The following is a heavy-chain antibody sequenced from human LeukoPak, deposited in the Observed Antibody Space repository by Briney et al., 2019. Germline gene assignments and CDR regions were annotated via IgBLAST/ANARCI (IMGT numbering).Heavy chain of an antibody. V-gene: IGHV1-3*01. J-gene: IGHJ5*02. D-gene: IGHD4-17*01. CDR2: INAGNGNT. Sequence: GASVKVSCKASGYTFTSYAMHWVRQAPGQRLEWMGWINAGNGNTKYSQKFQGRVTITRDTSASTAYMELSSLRSEDTAVYYCTRSTVTPNWFDPWGQGTLVTVSS. CDR1: GYTFTSYA. CDR3: TRSTVTPNWFDP.